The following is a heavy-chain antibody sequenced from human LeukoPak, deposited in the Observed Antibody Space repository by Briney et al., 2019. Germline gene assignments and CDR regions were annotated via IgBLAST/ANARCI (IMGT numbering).Heavy chain of an antibody. CDR1: GGSISSYY. J-gene: IGHJ4*02. Sequence: SETLSLTCTVSGGSISSYYWSWIRQPPGKGLEWIGYIYYSGSTNYNPSLKSRVTISVDTSKNQFSLKLSSVTAADTAVYYCARDPFRGSGFDYWGQGTLVTVSS. CDR2: IYYSGST. V-gene: IGHV4-59*01. D-gene: IGHD3-16*01. CDR3: ARDPFRGSGFDY.